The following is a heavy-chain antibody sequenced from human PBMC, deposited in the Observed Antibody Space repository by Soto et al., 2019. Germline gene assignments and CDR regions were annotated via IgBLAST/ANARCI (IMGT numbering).Heavy chain of an antibody. CDR1: KYNFTAFY. CDR2: INPKSGST. J-gene: IGHJ6*02. CDR3: ARAGLFFAMDV. D-gene: IGHD6-19*01. V-gene: IGHV1-2*02. Sequence: SVKVSCKASKYNFTAFYIHWVRQAPGRGLEWLGWINPKSGSTSYAQKFQGRVTLTTDTSISALYMDLNRLTSDDTAIYYCARAGLFFAMDVWG.